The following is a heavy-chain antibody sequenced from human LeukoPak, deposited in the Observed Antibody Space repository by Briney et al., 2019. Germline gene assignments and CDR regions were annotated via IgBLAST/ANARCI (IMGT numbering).Heavy chain of an antibody. J-gene: IGHJ3*02. D-gene: IGHD3-3*01. CDR1: GGSISSYY. CDR3: AKYYDFCNGYFDI. V-gene: IGHV4-4*07. CDR2: IYARGST. Sequence: PSETLSLTCSVSGGSISSYYWSWIRQPAGKGLEWIGRIYARGSTKYNPSLKSRVTMSVDTSNNQFSLKLSSVTAADTAVYYCAKYYDFCNGYFDIWGQGTMVTVSS.